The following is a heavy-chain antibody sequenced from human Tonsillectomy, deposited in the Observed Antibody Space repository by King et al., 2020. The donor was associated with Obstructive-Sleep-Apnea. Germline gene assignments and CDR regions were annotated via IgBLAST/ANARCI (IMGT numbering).Heavy chain of an antibody. Sequence: VQLVESGGGLDKPGGSLRLSCAASGFTFSDYCMSWIRQAPGKGLEWVSYISSSSFYTNYADSVKGRFTISRDNAKNSLYLQMNSLRAEDTAVYYCARDVRAAAGDFDYWGQGTLVTVSS. CDR1: GFTFSDYC. D-gene: IGHD6-13*01. V-gene: IGHV3-11*06. CDR2: ISSSSFYT. J-gene: IGHJ4*02. CDR3: ARDVRAAAGDFDY.